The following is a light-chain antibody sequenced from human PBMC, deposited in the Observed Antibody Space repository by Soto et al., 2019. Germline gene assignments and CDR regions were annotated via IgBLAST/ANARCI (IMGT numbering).Light chain of an antibody. Sequence: DIKMTQSPSTLSASVGDRVTISCRASQDIGSFLAWYPHKPGKAPKPLXYDASTLQTPVPSRFRGSGFGTEFTLTISGLQPDDFATYYSQQHDDYSHATFGQGTK. CDR1: QDIGSF. J-gene: IGKJ2*01. CDR2: DAS. V-gene: IGKV1-5*01. CDR3: QQHDDYSHAT.